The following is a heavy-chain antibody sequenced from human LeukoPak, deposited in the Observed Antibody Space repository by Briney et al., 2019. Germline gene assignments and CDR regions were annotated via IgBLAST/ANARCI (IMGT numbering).Heavy chain of an antibody. CDR1: GGSISSSSYY. J-gene: IGHJ4*02. Sequence: SETLSLTCTVSGGSISSSSYYWGWIRQPPGKGLEWIGSTYYSGSTYYNPSLKSRVTISVDTSKNQFSLKLSSVTAADTAIYYCARVTTAWYVIGYWGQGALVTVSS. CDR2: TYYSGST. V-gene: IGHV4-39*07. D-gene: IGHD6-13*01. CDR3: ARVTTAWYVIGY.